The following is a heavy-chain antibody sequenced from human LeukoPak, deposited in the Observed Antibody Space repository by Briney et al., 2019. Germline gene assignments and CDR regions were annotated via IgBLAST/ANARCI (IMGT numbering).Heavy chain of an antibody. J-gene: IGHJ6*03. CDR3: ARDSRELGISSYYYYMDV. Sequence: SQTLSLTCTVSGGSISSGSYYWSWIRQPAGKGLEWIGRIYTSGSTNYNPSLKSRVTISVDTSKNQFSLKLSSVTAADTAVYYCARDSRELGISSYYYYMDVWGKGTTVTVSS. V-gene: IGHV4-61*02. CDR2: IYTSGST. CDR1: GGSISSGSYY. D-gene: IGHD7-27*01.